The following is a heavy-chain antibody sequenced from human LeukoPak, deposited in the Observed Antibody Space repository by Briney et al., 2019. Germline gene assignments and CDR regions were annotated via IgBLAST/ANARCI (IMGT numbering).Heavy chain of an antibody. J-gene: IGHJ6*02. Sequence: SETLSLTGTVSGFSISSYYWSWNRPPPGKGLEWFGYIYYSGSTNYNPSPKSRVTISVDTSKNQFSLKLSSVTAADTAVYYCARVTYSGYEMEYYGMDVWGQGTTVTVSS. CDR1: GFSISSYY. V-gene: IGHV4-59*01. CDR2: IYYSGST. CDR3: ARVTYSGYEMEYYGMDV. D-gene: IGHD5-12*01.